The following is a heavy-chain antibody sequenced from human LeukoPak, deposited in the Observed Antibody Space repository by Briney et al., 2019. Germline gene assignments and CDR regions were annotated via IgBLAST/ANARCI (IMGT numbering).Heavy chain of an antibody. V-gene: IGHV4-59*08. Sequence: SETLSLTCTVSGGSISSYYWSWIRQPPGKGLEWIGYIYYSGSTNYNPSLKSRVTMSVDTSKNQFSLKLSSVTAADTAVYYCARQVATPTKNWFDPWGQGTLVTVSS. CDR1: GGSISSYY. D-gene: IGHD5-12*01. CDR2: IYYSGST. J-gene: IGHJ5*02. CDR3: ARQVATPTKNWFDP.